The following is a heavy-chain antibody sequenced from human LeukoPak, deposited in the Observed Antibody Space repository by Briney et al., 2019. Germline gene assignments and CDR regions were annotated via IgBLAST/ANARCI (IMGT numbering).Heavy chain of an antibody. Sequence: SETLSLTCTVSGGSISSSSYYWGWIRQPPGKGLEWIGSIYYSGSTYYNPSLKSRVTISVDTSKNQFSLKLSSVTAADTAVYYCARDRPYCSGGSCYFDYWGQGTLVTVSS. D-gene: IGHD2-15*01. J-gene: IGHJ4*02. CDR1: GGSISSSSYY. V-gene: IGHV4-39*07. CDR2: IYYSGST. CDR3: ARDRPYCSGGSCYFDY.